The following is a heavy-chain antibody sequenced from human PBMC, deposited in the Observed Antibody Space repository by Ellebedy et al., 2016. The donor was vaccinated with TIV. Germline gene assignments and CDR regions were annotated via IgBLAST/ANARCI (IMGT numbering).Heavy chain of an antibody. J-gene: IGHJ6*02. Sequence: GESLKISCAASGFTVSSNYMSWVRQAPGKGLEWVSLIYSDGSTYYADSAKGRFIVSRDNSKNTLYLQMNSLRVEDAALYFCARDPLVATPQGTYYYYGLDVWGQGTTVTVSS. V-gene: IGHV3-66*01. CDR1: GFTVSSNY. CDR2: IYSDGST. CDR3: ARDPLVATPQGTYYYYGLDV. D-gene: IGHD5-12*01.